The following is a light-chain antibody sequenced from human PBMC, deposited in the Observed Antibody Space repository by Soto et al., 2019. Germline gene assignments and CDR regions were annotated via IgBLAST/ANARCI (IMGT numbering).Light chain of an antibody. CDR3: NSYTATSTYV. J-gene: IGLJ1*01. V-gene: IGLV2-14*03. Sequence: QSALTQPASVSGSPGQSITMSCTGTSSNVGAYDHVSWYQQYPGKAPKLLIYDVRNRPAGVSNRFSGSKSGITASLTISGLQAEDEADYYCNSYTATSTYVFGTGTKLTVL. CDR2: DVR. CDR1: SSNVGAYDH.